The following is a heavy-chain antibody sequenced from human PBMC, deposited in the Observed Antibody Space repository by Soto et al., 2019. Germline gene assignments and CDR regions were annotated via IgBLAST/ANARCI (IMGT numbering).Heavy chain of an antibody. CDR2: IDPSDSYT. CDR3: ARHGRYCSSTSCYGWFDP. J-gene: IGHJ5*02. Sequence: GESLKISCKGSGYSFSSYWISWVRQMPGKGLEWMGRIDPSDSYTNYSPSFQGHVTISADKSISTAYLQWSSLKASDTAMYYCARHGRYCSSTSCYGWFDPWGQGTLVTVSS. D-gene: IGHD2-2*01. CDR1: GYSFSSYW. V-gene: IGHV5-10-1*01.